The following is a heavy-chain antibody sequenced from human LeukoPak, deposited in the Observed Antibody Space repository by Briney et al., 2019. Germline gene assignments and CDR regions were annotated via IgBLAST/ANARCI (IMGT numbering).Heavy chain of an antibody. D-gene: IGHD5/OR15-5a*01. Sequence: ASVKVSCKASGYTFTGSSMHWVRQAPGQGLEWMGWINPNSGGTNYAQKFQGRVTMTRDTSISTAFMELSRLTSDDTAVYYCARLYARGGSYDYWGQGTLVTVSS. CDR1: GYTFTGSS. CDR2: INPNSGGT. J-gene: IGHJ4*02. CDR3: ARLYARGGSYDY. V-gene: IGHV1-2*02.